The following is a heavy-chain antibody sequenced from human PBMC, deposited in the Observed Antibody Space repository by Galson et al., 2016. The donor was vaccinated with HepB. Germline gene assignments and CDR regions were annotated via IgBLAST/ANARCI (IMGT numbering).Heavy chain of an antibody. Sequence: SVKVSCKATGVAFSSYVMTWVRQAPGQGLEWVGGIVPLQNTPTYAQQFQGRVTMTRDTTIRTAYMELSSLRSDDTAVYYCARQGGFDPWGQGTLVTVSS. CDR1: GVAFSSYV. D-gene: IGHD3-16*01. V-gene: IGHV1-69*10. J-gene: IGHJ5*02. CDR2: IVPLQNTP. CDR3: ARQGGFDP.